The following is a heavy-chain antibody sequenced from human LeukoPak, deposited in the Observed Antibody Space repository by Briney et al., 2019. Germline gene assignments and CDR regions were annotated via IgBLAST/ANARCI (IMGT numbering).Heavy chain of an antibody. V-gene: IGHV4-59*08. D-gene: IGHD3-10*01. Sequence: SETLSFTCTAASGSISSYYWSWIRKPPGKGLEWIGYVYYSGSANYNPSLKSRVTISVDTSKNQFSLKLSCVTAADTAVYYCARHEKLGQFDYWGQGTLVTVSS. CDR2: VYYSGSA. CDR3: ARHEKLGQFDY. J-gene: IGHJ4*02. CDR1: SGSISSYY.